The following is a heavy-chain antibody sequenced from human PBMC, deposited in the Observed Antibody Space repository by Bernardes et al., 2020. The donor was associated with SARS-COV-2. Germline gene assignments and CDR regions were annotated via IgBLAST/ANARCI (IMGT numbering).Heavy chain of an antibody. CDR1: GFTFRSYS. V-gene: IGHV3-21*04. J-gene: IGHJ4*02. CDR3: ARDGGASGWYF. D-gene: IGHD6-19*01. Sequence: GSLRLSCAASGFTFRSYSMNWVRQAPGKGLEWVSSISSSSSYIYYADSVKGRFTISRDNAKNSLYLQMNSLRAEDTAVYYCARDGGASGWYFWGQGTLVTVSS. CDR2: ISSSSSYI.